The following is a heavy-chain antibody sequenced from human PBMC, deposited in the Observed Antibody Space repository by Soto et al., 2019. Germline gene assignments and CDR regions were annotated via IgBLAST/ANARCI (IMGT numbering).Heavy chain of an antibody. D-gene: IGHD3-22*01. CDR1: GFTFSSYG. CDR2: ISYDGSNK. CDR3: AKESVRYYDSRGDFEY. Sequence: RGGSLRLSCAASGFTFSSYGMHWVRQAPGKGLEWVAVISYDGSNKYYADSVKGRFTISRDNSKNTLYLQMNSLRAEDTAVYYCAKESVRYYDSRGDFEYWGQGTLVTV. J-gene: IGHJ4*02. V-gene: IGHV3-30*18.